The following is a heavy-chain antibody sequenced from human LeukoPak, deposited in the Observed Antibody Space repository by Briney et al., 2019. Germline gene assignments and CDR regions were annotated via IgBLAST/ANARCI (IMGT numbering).Heavy chain of an antibody. Sequence: SAKVSCKASGGTFSSYAISWVRQAPGQGLEWMGGIIPIFGTANYAQKFQGRVTITTDESTSTAYMELSSLRSEDTAVYYCARGAVRGVIITRDNWFDPWGQGTLVTVSS. J-gene: IGHJ5*02. CDR2: IIPIFGTA. V-gene: IGHV1-69*05. D-gene: IGHD3-10*01. CDR1: GGTFSSYA. CDR3: ARGAVRGVIITRDNWFDP.